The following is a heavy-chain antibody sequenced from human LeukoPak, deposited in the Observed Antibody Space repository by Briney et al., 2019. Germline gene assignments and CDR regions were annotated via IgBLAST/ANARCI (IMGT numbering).Heavy chain of an antibody. D-gene: IGHD6-13*01. CDR1: GFTVSSSY. CDR3: ARGEGGIAAAVTDC. J-gene: IGHJ4*02. CDR2: IYDGGSA. V-gene: IGHV3-66*01. Sequence: GGSLRLSCAVSGFTVSSSYMSWVRRAPGRGLEWVSVIYDGGSAYYADSVKGRFTISRDSSKNTLYLQMNSLRAEDTAVYYCARGEGGIAAAVTDCWGQGTLVTVSS.